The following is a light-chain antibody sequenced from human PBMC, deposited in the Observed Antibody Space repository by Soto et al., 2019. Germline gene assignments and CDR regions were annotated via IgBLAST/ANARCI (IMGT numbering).Light chain of an antibody. CDR2: GAS. Sequence: VMTQSPATLSVSPGERATLSCRASHSVSSNLAWYQKKPGQAPRLLIYGASTRATGITARFSGSGSGTEFTLTISSLQSEDFAVYYCQHSTNWPLTFGGGTKVDIK. V-gene: IGKV3-15*01. CDR1: HSVSSN. J-gene: IGKJ4*01. CDR3: QHSTNWPLT.